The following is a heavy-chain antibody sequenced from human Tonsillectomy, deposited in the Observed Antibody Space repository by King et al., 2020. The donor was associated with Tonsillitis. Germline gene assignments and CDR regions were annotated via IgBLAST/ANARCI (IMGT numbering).Heavy chain of an antibody. J-gene: IGHJ6*04. CDR2: ISWNSGII. CDR1: GFTFDDYA. D-gene: IGHD3-16*02. Sequence: VQLVESGGGLVQPGRSLRLSCAASGFTFDDYAMHWVRQAPGKGLEWVSGISWNSGIIGYVDSVKGRFTISRDNAKNSLYLQMNSLRAEDTALYYCAKDMSGGAGISLHYYGMDVWGKGTTVTVSS. CDR3: AKDMSGGAGISLHYYGMDV. V-gene: IGHV3-9*01.